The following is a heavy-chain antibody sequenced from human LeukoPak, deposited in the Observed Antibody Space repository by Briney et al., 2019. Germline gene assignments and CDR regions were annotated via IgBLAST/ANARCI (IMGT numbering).Heavy chain of an antibody. J-gene: IGHJ6*04. CDR1: GFTFSSYW. CDR2: IKQDGGEK. D-gene: IGHD3-10*01. Sequence: GGSLRLSCAASGFTFSSYWMSWVRQAPGKGLEWVANIKQDGGEKYYVDSVKGRFTISRDNAKNSLYLQMSSLRAEDTAVYYCARPLITMVRGVMGVWGKGTTVTISS. CDR3: ARPLITMVRGVMGV. V-gene: IGHV3-7*01.